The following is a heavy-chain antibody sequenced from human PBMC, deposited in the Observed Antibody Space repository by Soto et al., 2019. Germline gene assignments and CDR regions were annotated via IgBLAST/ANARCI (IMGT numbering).Heavy chain of an antibody. CDR3: ARSFIRWLSDL. V-gene: IGHV4-31*03. CDR1: GGSISSGGYY. D-gene: IGHD4-17*01. Sequence: QVQLQESGPGLVKPSQTLSLTCTVSGGSISSGGYYWSWIRQHPGKGLEWIGYIYYSGSTHYNPSLKSRVTISVDTSKNQFSVKLSSVTAADTAVYYCARSFIRWLSDLWGRGTLVTVSS. J-gene: IGHJ2*01. CDR2: IYYSGST.